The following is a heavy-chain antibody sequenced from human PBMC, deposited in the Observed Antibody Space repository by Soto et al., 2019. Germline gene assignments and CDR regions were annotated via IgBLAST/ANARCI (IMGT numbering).Heavy chain of an antibody. V-gene: IGHV1-18*01. CDR3: ARGDSTDCSNGVCSFFYNHDMDV. J-gene: IGHJ6*02. CDR2: VSAFNGKS. Sequence: ASVKVSCTASGYIFSIYGISWMRQVPGQGLEWMGCVSAFNGKSNYTQKFQGRVTMTTDTSTNTAYMELRSLRSDDTAIYYCARGDSTDCSNGVCSFFYNHDMDVWGQGTTVTVSS. CDR1: GYIFSIYG. D-gene: IGHD2-8*01.